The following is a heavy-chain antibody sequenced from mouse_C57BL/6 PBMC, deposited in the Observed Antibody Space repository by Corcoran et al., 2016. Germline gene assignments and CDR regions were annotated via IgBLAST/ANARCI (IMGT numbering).Heavy chain of an antibody. D-gene: IGHD1-1*01. CDR3: ARWNYGSSYFDY. Sequence: QGQLQQSGAELVKPGASVKISCKASGYAFSSYWMNWVKQRPGKGLEWIGQIYPGDGDTNYNGKFKGKTTLTADKSSSTAYMQLSSLTSEDSAVYFCARWNYGSSYFDYWGQGTTLTVSS. J-gene: IGHJ2*01. CDR2: IYPGDGDT. CDR1: GYAFSSYW. V-gene: IGHV1-80*01.